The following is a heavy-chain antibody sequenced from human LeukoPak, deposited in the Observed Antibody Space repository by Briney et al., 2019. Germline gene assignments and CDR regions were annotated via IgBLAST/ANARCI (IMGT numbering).Heavy chain of an antibody. Sequence: SETLSLTCNVSGGSISSYYWSWIRQPPGKGLEWIGYIYYSGSTNYNPSLKSRVTISVDTSKNQFSLKLTSVTAADTAVYYCARAPYGSGSYYYYGMDVWGQGTTVTVSS. J-gene: IGHJ6*02. CDR3: ARAPYGSGSYYYYGMDV. CDR2: IYYSGST. D-gene: IGHD3-10*01. CDR1: GGSISSYY. V-gene: IGHV4-59*01.